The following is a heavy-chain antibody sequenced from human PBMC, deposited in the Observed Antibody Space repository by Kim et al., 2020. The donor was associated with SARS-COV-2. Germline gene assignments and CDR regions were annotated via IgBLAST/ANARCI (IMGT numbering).Heavy chain of an antibody. CDR3: AKDVRDIGAPVVPAAIVGYYYGMDV. V-gene: IGHV3-30*18. CDR1: GFTFSSYG. CDR2: ISYDGSNK. D-gene: IGHD2-2*02. Sequence: GGSLRLSCAASGFTFSSYGMHWVRQAPGKGLEWVAVISYDGSNKYYADSVKGRFTISRDNSKNTLYLQMNSLGVEDTAVYYCAKDVRDIGAPVVPAAIVGYYYGMDVWGQGTTVTVSS. J-gene: IGHJ6*02.